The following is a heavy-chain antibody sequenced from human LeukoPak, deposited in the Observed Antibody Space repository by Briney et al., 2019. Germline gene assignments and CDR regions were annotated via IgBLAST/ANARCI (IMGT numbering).Heavy chain of an antibody. J-gene: IGHJ4*02. D-gene: IGHD3-10*01. CDR2: ISGSDGST. CDR3: AKLLMAMVRGVDIDC. CDR1: GFTFSSYA. Sequence: GGSLRLSCAASGFTFSSYAMSWVRQAPGKGLEWVSGISGSDGSTNYADSVKGRFTISRENSKNTLYLQMNSLRAEDTAVYYCAKLLMAMVRGVDIDCWGQGTLVTVSS. V-gene: IGHV3-23*01.